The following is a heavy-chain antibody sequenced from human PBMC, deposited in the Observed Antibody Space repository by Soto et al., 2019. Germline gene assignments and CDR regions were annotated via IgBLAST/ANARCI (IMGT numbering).Heavy chain of an antibody. CDR3: TRETRIAAAGIDYYYGMDV. V-gene: IGHV3-49*03. J-gene: IGHJ6*02. CDR1: GLTFGDYA. Sequence: GGSLRVSCRASGLTFGDYAMSWFRQAPGKGLEWVGFIRSKAYGGTTEYAASVKGRFTISRDDSKSIAYLQMNSLKTEDTAVYYCTRETRIAAAGIDYYYGMDVWGQGTTVTVPS. D-gene: IGHD6-13*01. CDR2: IRSKAYGGTT.